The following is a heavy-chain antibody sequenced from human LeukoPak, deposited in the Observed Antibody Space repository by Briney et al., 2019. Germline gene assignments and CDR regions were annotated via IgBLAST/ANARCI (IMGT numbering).Heavy chain of an antibody. D-gene: IGHD3-16*01. J-gene: IGHJ4*02. CDR3: ARDWGGYGPTSHDY. CDR1: GFTFSSSW. V-gene: IGHV3-74*01. CDR2: ISSDGSNT. Sequence: GGSRRLSCAASGFTFSSSWMHWVRQGPGRGLVWVSRISSDGSNTIYADSVRGRFTVYRDNAKNTLFLQMNSLRAEDTGVYYCARDWGGYGPTSHDYWGQGTLVTVSS.